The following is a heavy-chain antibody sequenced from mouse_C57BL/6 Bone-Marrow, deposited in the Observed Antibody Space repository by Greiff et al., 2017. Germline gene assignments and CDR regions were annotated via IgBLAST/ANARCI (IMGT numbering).Heavy chain of an antibody. CDR2: IDPSDSYT. V-gene: IGHV1-50*01. CDR1: GYTFTSYW. CDR3: AREGCDGTFDV. J-gene: IGHJ1*03. D-gene: IGHD3-3*01. Sequence: QVQLQQPGAELVKPGASVKLSCKASGYTFTSYWMQWVKQRPGQGLEWIGEIDPSDSYTNYNQKFKGKATLTVDTSSSAAYMQLSSLTAEDSAVYYCAREGCDGTFDVWGTGTTVTVSS.